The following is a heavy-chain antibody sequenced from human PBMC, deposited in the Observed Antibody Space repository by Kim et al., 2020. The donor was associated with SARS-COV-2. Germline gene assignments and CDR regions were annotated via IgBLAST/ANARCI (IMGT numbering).Heavy chain of an antibody. D-gene: IGHD6-19*01. CDR3: ARVVAVAGTPFDY. J-gene: IGHJ4*02. V-gene: IGHV4-34*01. Sequence: YNPSLKSRVTISVDTSKNQFSLKLSSVTAADTAVYYCARVVAVAGTPFDYWGQGTLVTVSS.